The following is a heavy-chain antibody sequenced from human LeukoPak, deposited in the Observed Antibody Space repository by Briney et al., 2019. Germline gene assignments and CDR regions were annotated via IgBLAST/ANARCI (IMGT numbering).Heavy chain of an antibody. CDR3: ATGGGWSIKDYFGIDV. J-gene: IGHJ6*02. V-gene: IGHV1-18*01. CDR2: ISPYHGHT. Sequence: ASVKVSCKASGYTFTNYGITWVRQAPGQGLEWMGWISPYHGHTNYLQDVQGRVTMTTDTSTTTAYMALRSLRSDDTAVYYCATGGGWSIKDYFGIDVWGQGTTVTVSS. D-gene: IGHD6-19*01. CDR1: GYTFTNYG.